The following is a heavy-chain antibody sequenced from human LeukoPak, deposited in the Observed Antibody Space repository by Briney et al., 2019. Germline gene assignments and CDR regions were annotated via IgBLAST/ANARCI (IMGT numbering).Heavy chain of an antibody. J-gene: IGHJ4*02. CDR1: GFTFSTYW. D-gene: IGHD3-16*01. V-gene: IGHV3-74*01. CDR2: INSDGNGT. CDR3: VRDYGGWRTLYDY. Sequence: PGGSLRLSCAASGFTFSTYWMHWLRHAPEKGLVWVSRINSDGNGTNYADSVKGRFAISRDNAKNTLYLQMNSLRAEDTAVYYCVRDYGGWRTLYDYWGQGTLVSVSS.